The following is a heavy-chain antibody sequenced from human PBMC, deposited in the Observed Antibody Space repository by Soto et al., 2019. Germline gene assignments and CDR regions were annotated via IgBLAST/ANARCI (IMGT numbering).Heavy chain of an antibody. V-gene: IGHV3-30*18. CDR2: ISYDGSNK. J-gene: IGHJ6*02. Sequence: QVQLVESGGGVVQPGRSLRLSCAASGFTFSSYGMHWVRQAPGKGVEWVAVISYDGSNKYYADSVKGRFTISRDNSKNTLYLQMNSLRAEDTAVYYCAKESCSSTSCLFGGDGMDVWGQGTTVTVSS. D-gene: IGHD2-2*01. CDR3: AKESCSSTSCLFGGDGMDV. CDR1: GFTFSSYG.